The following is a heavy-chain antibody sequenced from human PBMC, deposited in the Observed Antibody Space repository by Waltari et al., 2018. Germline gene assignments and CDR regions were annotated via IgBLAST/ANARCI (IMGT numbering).Heavy chain of an antibody. CDR1: GFLANNNA. Sequence: DVQLVETGGGLIQPGGALKLSCAASGFLANNNALSWVRQAPGKGLEWVSIVYTGGSTYYADFVKGRFTISRDSSKNTLYLQMNDLRAEDTAVYYCASSTAQPWTKGGLDNWGQGTLVIVSS. D-gene: IGHD5-18*01. J-gene: IGHJ4*02. V-gene: IGHV3-53*02. CDR3: ASSTAQPWTKGGLDN. CDR2: VYTGGST.